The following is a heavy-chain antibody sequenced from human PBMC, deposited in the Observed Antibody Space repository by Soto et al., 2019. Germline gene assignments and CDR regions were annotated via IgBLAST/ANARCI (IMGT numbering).Heavy chain of an antibody. CDR2: INPSGGST. CDR1: GYTFTSYY. CDR3: AGDLGYCSGGSCYSSWFDP. J-gene: IGHJ5*02. D-gene: IGHD2-15*01. V-gene: IGHV1-46*01. Sequence: QVQLVQSGAEVKKPGASVKVSCKASGYTFTSYYMHWVRQAPGQGLEWMGIINPSGGSTSYAQKFQGRVTMTRDTSTSTVYMELSRLRSEDTAVYYCAGDLGYCSGGSCYSSWFDPWGQGTLVTVSS.